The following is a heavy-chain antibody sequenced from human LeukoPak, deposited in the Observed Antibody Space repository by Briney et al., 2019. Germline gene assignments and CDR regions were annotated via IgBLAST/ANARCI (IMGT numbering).Heavy chain of an antibody. J-gene: IGHJ3*01. CDR1: GFTVSSND. Sequence: GGSLRLSCEASGFTVSSNDMSWVRQAPGKGLEWVSLIASSGLNTYYADSVRGRFTISRDNSKNTLSLQMNSLRVEDTAIYYCARDIELSTWGLGTLVTVSS. D-gene: IGHD3-16*02. CDR2: IASSGLNT. V-gene: IGHV3-53*01. CDR3: ARDIELST.